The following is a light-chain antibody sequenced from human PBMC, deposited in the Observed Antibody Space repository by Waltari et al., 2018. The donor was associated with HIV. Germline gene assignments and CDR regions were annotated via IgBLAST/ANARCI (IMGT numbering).Light chain of an antibody. Sequence: EVVMTQSPATLSVSPGERATLSCRASQSVSSNLAWYQQKPGQAPRLLIYGASTRDAGSPARFSGSGSGTEFTLTISSLQSEDFAVYYCQQYSNWPPVFTFGQGTKLEIK. CDR2: GAS. CDR1: QSVSSN. V-gene: IGKV3-15*01. J-gene: IGKJ2*01. CDR3: QQYSNWPPVFT.